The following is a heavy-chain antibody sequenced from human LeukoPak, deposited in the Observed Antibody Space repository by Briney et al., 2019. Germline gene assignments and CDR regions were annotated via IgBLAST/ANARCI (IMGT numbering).Heavy chain of an antibody. Sequence: PGGSLRLSCAASGFTFRSYEMNWVRQAPGKGLEWVSYISSSGSTIVYADSVKGRFTISRDNAKNSLYLQMNSLRAEDTAVYYCARVVGATDAFDIWGQGTMVTVSS. CDR3: ARVVGATDAFDI. CDR2: ISSSGSTI. V-gene: IGHV3-48*03. D-gene: IGHD1-26*01. J-gene: IGHJ3*02. CDR1: GFTFRSYE.